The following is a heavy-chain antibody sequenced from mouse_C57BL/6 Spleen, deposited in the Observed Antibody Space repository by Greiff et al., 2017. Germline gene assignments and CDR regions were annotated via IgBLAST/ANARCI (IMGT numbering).Heavy chain of an antibody. CDR1: GYTFTSYW. Sequence: QVQLQQPGAELVKPGASVKLSCKASGYTFTSYWMHWVTQRPGQGLELIGMIHPNSGSTNYNEKFKSQATLTVDKSSSTAYMQLSSLTSEDAAVYYCARREGYYVYSMDYWGQGTSVTVSS. J-gene: IGHJ4*01. V-gene: IGHV1-64*01. CDR2: IHPNSGST. CDR3: ARREGYYVYSMDY. D-gene: IGHD2-3*01.